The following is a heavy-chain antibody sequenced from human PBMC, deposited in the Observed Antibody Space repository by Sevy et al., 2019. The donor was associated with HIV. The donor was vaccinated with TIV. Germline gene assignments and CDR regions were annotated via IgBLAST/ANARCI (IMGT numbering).Heavy chain of an antibody. CDR3: ARDSGNYPYYFDY. V-gene: IGHV4-61*01. CDR2: IHYSGTT. Sequence: SETLSLTWTVSGGSISGGNYFWSWIRQSRGKGLEWIGYIHYSGTTNYNPSLKSRVTISVDTSKNQFSLKLRSVTAADTAVYYCARDSGNYPYYFDYWGQRTLVTVSS. J-gene: IGHJ4*01. D-gene: IGHD1-26*01. CDR1: GGSISGGNYF.